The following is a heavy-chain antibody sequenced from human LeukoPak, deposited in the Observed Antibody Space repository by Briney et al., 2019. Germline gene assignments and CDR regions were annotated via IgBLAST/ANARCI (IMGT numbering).Heavy chain of an antibody. CDR3: ASGVDYYDSSGYYFDY. Sequence: PSQTLSLTCTVSGGSIGSGSYYSRWIRQPAGKGLEWIGSIYHSGSTYYNPSLKSRVTISVDTSKNQFSLKLSSVTAADTAVYYCASGVDYYDSSGYYFDYWGQGTLVSVSS. J-gene: IGHJ4*02. V-gene: IGHV4-61*02. CDR2: IYHSGST. D-gene: IGHD3-22*01. CDR1: GGSIGSGSYY.